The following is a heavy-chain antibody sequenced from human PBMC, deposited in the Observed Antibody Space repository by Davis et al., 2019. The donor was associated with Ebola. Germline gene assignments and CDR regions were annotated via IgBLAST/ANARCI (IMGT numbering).Heavy chain of an antibody. CDR3: ARDIAIAASSFDY. J-gene: IGHJ4*02. V-gene: IGHV3-9*01. CDR2: ISWNSGSK. CDR1: GFTFGDYA. Sequence: SLKISCAASGFTFGDYAMHWVRQAPGKGLEWVSGISWNSGSKGNADSVKGRFTISRDNAKNSLHLQMNSLRDEDTAVYYCARDIAIAASSFDYWGQGTLVTVSS. D-gene: IGHD6-13*01.